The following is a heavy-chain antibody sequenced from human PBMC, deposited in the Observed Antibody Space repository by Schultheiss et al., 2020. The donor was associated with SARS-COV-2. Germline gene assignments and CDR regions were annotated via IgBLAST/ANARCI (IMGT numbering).Heavy chain of an antibody. V-gene: IGHV3-23*01. CDR3: AKGGWLEN. J-gene: IGHJ4*02. CDR2: VGGDGGRT. Sequence: GESLKISCKASGFTFKNFAMSWVRRAPGRGLEWVSVVGGDGGRTYYADSVKGRFTISRDNSKNTLYLQMNSLRAEDTAVYYCAKGGWLENWGQGTLVTVSS. D-gene: IGHD5-12*01. CDR1: GFTFKNFA.